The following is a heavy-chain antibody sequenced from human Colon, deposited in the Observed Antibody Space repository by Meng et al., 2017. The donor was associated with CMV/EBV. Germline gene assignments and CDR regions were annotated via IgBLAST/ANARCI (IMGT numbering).Heavy chain of an antibody. CDR3: AKRVQPDSGYSN. J-gene: IGHJ4*02. CDR1: GYTFTANF. D-gene: IGHD3-22*01. CDR2: INPPNGDT. Sequence: QVQLVQSGAEGKKPVASVKRSCTASGYTFTANFMHWVRQAPGQGLEWMGWINPPNGDTKYAQKFEGRVTITRDTSISTVYMELNSLTSDDTAVYYCAKRVQPDSGYSNWGQGTLVTVSS. V-gene: IGHV1-2*02.